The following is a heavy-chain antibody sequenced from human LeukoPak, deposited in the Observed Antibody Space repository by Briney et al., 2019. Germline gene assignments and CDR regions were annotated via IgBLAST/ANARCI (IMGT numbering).Heavy chain of an antibody. CDR2: IYSGGST. D-gene: IGHD6-13*01. J-gene: IGHJ6*02. CDR1: GFTVSSNY. CDR3: ARNNLTPGIAAAGTTGYYYGMDV. V-gene: IGHV3-66*01. Sequence: GALVLSCAASGFTVSSNYMSWVRQAPGKGLEWVAVIYSGGSTYYADSVKGRFTISRDNSKNTLYLQMNSLRAEDTAVYYCARNNLTPGIAAAGTTGYYYGMDVWGQGTTVTVSS.